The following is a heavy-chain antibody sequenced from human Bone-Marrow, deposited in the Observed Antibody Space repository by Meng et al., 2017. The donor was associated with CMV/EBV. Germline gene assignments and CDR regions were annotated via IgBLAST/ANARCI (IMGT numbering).Heavy chain of an antibody. J-gene: IGHJ6*02. CDR3: ARDLAYSGSYEDGMDV. D-gene: IGHD1-26*01. V-gene: IGHV4-59*01. CDR2: IYYSGST. CDR1: GGSISNYY. Sequence: SETLSLTCTVSGGSISNYYWSWIRQPPGKGLEWIGYIYYSGSTTYNPSLRSRVTISVDTSKNQFSLKLSSVTAADTAVYYCARDLAYSGSYEDGMDVWGQGTTVTVSS.